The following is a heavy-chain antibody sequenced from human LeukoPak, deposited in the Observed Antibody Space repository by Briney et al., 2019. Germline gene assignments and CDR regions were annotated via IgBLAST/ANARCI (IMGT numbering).Heavy chain of an antibody. Sequence: SESLSLTCTVSGPSISSGYYWGWIRQPPGKRLEWIGSIHHSGITYYNPSLKSRVTMSLDTSTNQFSLKLTSVTAADTAVYYCAGKYYYDSSGYFYVDYWGQGTLVTVSS. CDR1: GPSISSGYY. CDR3: AGKYYYDSSGYFYVDY. CDR2: IHHSGIT. J-gene: IGHJ4*02. V-gene: IGHV4-38-2*02. D-gene: IGHD3-22*01.